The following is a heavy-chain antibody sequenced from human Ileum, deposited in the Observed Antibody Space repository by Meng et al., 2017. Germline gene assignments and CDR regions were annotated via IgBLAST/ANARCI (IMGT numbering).Heavy chain of an antibody. V-gene: IGHV3-15*01. CDR1: GFTCSNAW. J-gene: IGHJ4*02. CDR3: TAEDPQYYFDY. CDR2: IRRKTDATTT. Sequence: EVQLVESGGGLVKPGGSLRLCCAAYGFTCSNAWLSWVRQAPGKGLEWIARIRRKTDATTTDYVAPVKGRFTISRDDSENTLFLQMNSLKTEDTAVYYCTAEDPQYYFDYWGQGTLVTVSS.